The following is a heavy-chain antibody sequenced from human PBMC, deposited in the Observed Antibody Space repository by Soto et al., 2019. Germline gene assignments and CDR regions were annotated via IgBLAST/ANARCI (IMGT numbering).Heavy chain of an antibody. J-gene: IGHJ6*02. Sequence: QVQLVESGGGVVQPGRSLRLSCAASAFTFSSYGMHWFRQAPGKGLEWVAVISYDGSNKYYTESVKGRFTISRDNAKNTLYLQMNSLRAEDTAVYFCAKETTLYSSSWYLSGLDVWGQGTTVTVAS. CDR3: AKETTLYSSSWYLSGLDV. V-gene: IGHV3-30*18. D-gene: IGHD6-13*01. CDR2: ISYDGSNK. CDR1: AFTFSSYG.